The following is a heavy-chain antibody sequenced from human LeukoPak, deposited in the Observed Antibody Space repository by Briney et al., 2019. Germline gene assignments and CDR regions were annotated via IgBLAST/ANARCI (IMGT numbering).Heavy chain of an antibody. Sequence: PGGYLRLSCAASGFTFSSYSMNWVRQAPGKGLEWVSSISSSSSYIYYADSLKGRFTISRDNAKNSLYLQMNSLRAEDTAVYYCARDGGSITGTTGLFDYWGQGTLVTVSS. CDR3: ARDGGSITGTTGLFDY. D-gene: IGHD1-7*01. J-gene: IGHJ4*02. CDR1: GFTFSSYS. CDR2: ISSSSSYI. V-gene: IGHV3-21*01.